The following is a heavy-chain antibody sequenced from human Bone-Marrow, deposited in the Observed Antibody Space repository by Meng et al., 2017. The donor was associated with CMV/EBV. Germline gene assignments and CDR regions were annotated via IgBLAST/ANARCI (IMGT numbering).Heavy chain of an antibody. Sequence: GGSLRLSCAASGFTFDDYAMHWVRQAPGQGLEWMGWINPNSGGTNYAQKFQGRVTMTRDTSISTAYMELSRLRSDDTAVYYCARDKERLLQVYYFDYWGQGTLVTVSS. CDR3: ARDKERLLQVYYFDY. V-gene: IGHV1-2*02. D-gene: IGHD3-3*01. J-gene: IGHJ4*02. CDR2: INPNSGGT. CDR1: GFTFDDYA.